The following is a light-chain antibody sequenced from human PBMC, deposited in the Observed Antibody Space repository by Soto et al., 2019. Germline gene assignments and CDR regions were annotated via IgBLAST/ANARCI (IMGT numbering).Light chain of an antibody. CDR1: SSNIGSNT. J-gene: IGLJ2*01. Sequence: QSVLTQPPSASGTPGQRVPISCSGSSSNIGSNTVNWYQQLPGTAPKLLIYSNNQRPSGVPGRFSGSKSGTTASLAISGLQSEDEDDYYCAAWDDSLNGLVFGGGTKLTVL. CDR2: SNN. V-gene: IGLV1-44*01. CDR3: AAWDDSLNGLV.